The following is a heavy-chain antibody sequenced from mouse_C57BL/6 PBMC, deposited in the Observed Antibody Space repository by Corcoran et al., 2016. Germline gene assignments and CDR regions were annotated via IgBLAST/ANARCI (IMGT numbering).Heavy chain of an antibody. CDR2: INTYSGVP. J-gene: IGHJ2*01. CDR3: AGTGTDYFDY. Sequence: QIQLVQSGPELKKPGETVKISCKASGYTFTTYGMSWVKQAPGKGLKWMGWINTYSGVPTYADDFKGRFAFSLETSASTAYLQINNLKNEDTATYFCAGTGTDYFDYWGQGTTLTVSS. V-gene: IGHV9-3*01. D-gene: IGHD4-1*01. CDR1: GYTFTTYG.